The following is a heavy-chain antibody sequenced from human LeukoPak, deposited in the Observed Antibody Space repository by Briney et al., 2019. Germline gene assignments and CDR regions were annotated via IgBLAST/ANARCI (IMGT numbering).Heavy chain of an antibody. CDR2: IYYSGST. CDR3: ARHRQYDYGDYPNWFDP. V-gene: IGHV4-39*01. Sequence: SETLSLTCTVSGGSISSSSYYWGWIRQPPGKGLEWIGSIYYSGSTYYNPSLKRRVTISVDTSKNQFSPQLSSVTAADTAVYYCARHRQYDYGDYPNWFDPWGQGTLVTVSS. CDR1: GGSISSSSYY. J-gene: IGHJ5*02. D-gene: IGHD4-17*01.